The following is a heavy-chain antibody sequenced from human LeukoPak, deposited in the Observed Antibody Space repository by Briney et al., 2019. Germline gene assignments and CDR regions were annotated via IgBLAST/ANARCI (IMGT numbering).Heavy chain of an antibody. CDR1: GFTFSSYG. D-gene: IGHD5-18*01. J-gene: IGHJ4*02. Sequence: GGSLRLSCAASGFTFSSYGMHWVRQAPGKGLEWVAVISYDGSNKYYADSVKGRFTISRDNAENSLYLQMNSLRVEDTAFYYCARDLAYSRLDYWGQGMLVTVSS. CDR3: ARDLAYSRLDY. CDR2: ISYDGSNK. V-gene: IGHV3-30*03.